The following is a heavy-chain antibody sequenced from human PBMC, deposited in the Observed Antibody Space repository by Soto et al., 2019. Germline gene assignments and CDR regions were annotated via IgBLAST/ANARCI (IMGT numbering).Heavy chain of an antibody. CDR2: IFPSDSDT. CDR3: ARKDKSGYFNWFDP. CDR1: GYRFTSNW. D-gene: IGHD5-12*01. V-gene: IGHV5-51*01. J-gene: IGHJ5*02. Sequence: GESVKISFRTSGYRFTSNWIAWVRQMPGKGLEWMGIIFPSDSDTRYSPSFQGQVTISADRSTSTVFLQWASLKASDTAVYFCARKDKSGYFNWFDPWGQGTLVTVSS.